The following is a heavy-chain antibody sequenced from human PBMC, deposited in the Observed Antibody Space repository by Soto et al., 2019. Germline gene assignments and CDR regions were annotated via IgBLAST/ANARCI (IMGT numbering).Heavy chain of an antibody. CDR3: ARDDYDSSLPIDY. CDR2: ISYDGSNK. Sequence: GGSLRLSCAASGFTFSSYAMHWVRQAPGKGLEWVAVISYDGSNKYYADSVKGRFTISRDNSKNTLYLQMNSLRAEDTAVYYCARDDYDSSLPIDYWGQGTLVTVSS. J-gene: IGHJ4*02. CDR1: GFTFSSYA. V-gene: IGHV3-30-3*01. D-gene: IGHD3-22*01.